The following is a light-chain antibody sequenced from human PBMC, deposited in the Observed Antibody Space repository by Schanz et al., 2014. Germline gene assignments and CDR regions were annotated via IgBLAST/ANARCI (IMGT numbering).Light chain of an antibody. CDR2: EVN. Sequence: QSALTQPPSASGSPGQSVTISCTGTSSDVDDYNYVSWYQQHPGKAPKLMIYEVNKRPSGVPDRFSGSKSGNTASLTVSGLQAEDEADYYCNSYVGSNGRVFGGGTKVTVL. J-gene: IGLJ3*02. V-gene: IGLV2-8*01. CDR1: SSDVDDYNY. CDR3: NSYVGSNGRV.